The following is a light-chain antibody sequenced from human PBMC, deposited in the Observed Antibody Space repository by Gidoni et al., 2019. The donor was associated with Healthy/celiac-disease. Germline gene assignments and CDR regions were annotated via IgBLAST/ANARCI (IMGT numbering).Light chain of an antibody. J-gene: IGKJ2*01. CDR1: QSVLYSSNNKNY. Sequence: DIVMTQSPDSLAVSLGERATLNCKSSQSVLYSSNNKNYLAWYQQKPGQPPKLLIYWASTRESGVPDRFSGSGSGTDFTLTISSLQAEDVAVYYCQQYYSTPPAFGQGTKLEIQ. CDR3: QQYYSTPPA. CDR2: WAS. V-gene: IGKV4-1*01.